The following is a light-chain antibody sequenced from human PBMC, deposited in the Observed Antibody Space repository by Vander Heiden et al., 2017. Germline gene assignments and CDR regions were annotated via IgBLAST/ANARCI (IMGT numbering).Light chain of an antibody. CDR2: DAS. CDR1: QDISNY. V-gene: IGKV1-33*01. CDR3: QQYDNLPWT. J-gene: IGKJ1*01. Sequence: DIQMTQSPSSLSASVGDRVTITCQASQDISNYLNWYQQKPGKAPKLLISDASQLETGVPSRFSGSGSGTDFTFTISSLQPEDIATYYCQQYDNLPWTFGQGTKVEIK.